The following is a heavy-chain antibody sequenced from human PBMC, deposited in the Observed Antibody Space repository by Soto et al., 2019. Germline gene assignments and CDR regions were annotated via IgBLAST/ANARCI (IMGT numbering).Heavy chain of an antibody. CDR3: AGTVLLWFGELSDFDY. V-gene: IGHV4-4*07. Sequence: QVQLQESGPGLVKPSETLSLTCTVSGGSISSYYWSWIRQPAGKGLEWIGRIYTSGSTNYNPSLKGRVTMSVDTYKNQFSLTLSSVTAGDTAVYYCAGTVLLWFGELSDFDYWGQGTLVTVSS. D-gene: IGHD3-10*01. J-gene: IGHJ4*02. CDR2: IYTSGST. CDR1: GGSISSYY.